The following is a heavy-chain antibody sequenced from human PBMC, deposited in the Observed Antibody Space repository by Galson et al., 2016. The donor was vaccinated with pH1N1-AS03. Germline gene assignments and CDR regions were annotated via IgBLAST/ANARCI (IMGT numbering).Heavy chain of an antibody. Sequence: SLRLSCAASGFSFSSYGMHWARQAPDEGLEWVAGVSYHGNNKFYAHSVKGRFTISRDSLQNTLDLQMNSLSAEDSAVYFCARETIRAGEFDLWGRGTVVTVSS. V-gene: IGHV3-30*12. CDR3: ARETIRAGEFDL. D-gene: IGHD1-26*01. J-gene: IGHJ3*01. CDR1: GFSFSSYG. CDR2: VSYHGNNK.